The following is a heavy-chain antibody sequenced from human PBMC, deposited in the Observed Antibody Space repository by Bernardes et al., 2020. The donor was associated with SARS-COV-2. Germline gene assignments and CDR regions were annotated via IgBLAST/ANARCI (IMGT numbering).Heavy chain of an antibody. Sequence: GGSLRLSRAASGFTFSSHWMTWVRQAPGKGLEWVANIRQDGNDKNYVDSVRGRFTISRDNAKNSLYLQMNNLRADDTAVYYCARDGTFLLDYWGQGTLVTVSS. V-gene: IGHV3-7*03. CDR1: GFTFSSHW. D-gene: IGHD1-26*01. CDR3: ARDGTFLLDY. J-gene: IGHJ4*02. CDR2: IRQDGNDK.